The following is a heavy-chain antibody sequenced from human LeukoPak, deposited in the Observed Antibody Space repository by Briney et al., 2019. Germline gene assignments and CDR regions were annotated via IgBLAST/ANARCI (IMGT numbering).Heavy chain of an antibody. J-gene: IGHJ4*02. V-gene: IGHV4-39*01. Sequence: SETLSLTCTVSGGSISSSSYYWGWIRQPPGKGLEWIGSIYYSGSTYYNPSFKIRVTISVDTSKRQLSLKLSSVTAADPAVYYCARLPKGWNYENWGQGTLVTVSS. CDR3: ARLPKGWNYEN. CDR2: IYYSGST. CDR1: GGSISSSSYY. D-gene: IGHD1-7*01.